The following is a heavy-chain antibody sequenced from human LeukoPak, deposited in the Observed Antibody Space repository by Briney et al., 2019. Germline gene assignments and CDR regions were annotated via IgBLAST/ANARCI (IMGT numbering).Heavy chain of an antibody. V-gene: IGHV1-2*02. Sequence: ASVKVSCKASGYTFTSYGISWVRQAPGQGLEWMGWINPNSGGTNYAQKFQGRVTMTRDTSISTAYMELSRLRSDDTAVYYRASSGIVVVPAAIQGPIYYYYGMDVWGQGTTVTVSS. CDR1: GYTFTSYG. J-gene: IGHJ6*02. D-gene: IGHD2-2*02. CDR3: ASSGIVVVPAAIQGPIYYYYGMDV. CDR2: INPNSGGT.